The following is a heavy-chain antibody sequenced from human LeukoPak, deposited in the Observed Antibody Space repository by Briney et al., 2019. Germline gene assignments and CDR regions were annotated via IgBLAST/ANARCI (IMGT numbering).Heavy chain of an antibody. D-gene: IGHD4-17*01. Sequence: PGGSLRLSCAASGFTFSSYSMNWVRQAPGKGLEWVSSISSSSSYIYYADSVKGRFTISRGNAKNSLYLQMNSLRAEDTAVYYCARESPTVTSNYDYWGQGTLVTVSS. V-gene: IGHV3-21*01. J-gene: IGHJ4*02. CDR3: ARESPTVTSNYDY. CDR1: GFTFSSYS. CDR2: ISSSSSYI.